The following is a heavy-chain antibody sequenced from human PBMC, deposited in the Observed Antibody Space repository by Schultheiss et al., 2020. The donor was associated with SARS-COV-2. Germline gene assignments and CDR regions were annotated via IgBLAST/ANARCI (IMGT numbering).Heavy chain of an antibody. J-gene: IGHJ4*02. D-gene: IGHD3-10*01. CDR1: GASITTHY. CDR2: IYYSGST. Sequence: SQTLSLTCTVSGASITTHYWTWIRQSPGKGLEWIGYIYYSGSTNYNPSLKSRVTISVDTSKNQFSLKLSSVTAADTAVYYCAIAMEVLLDYWGQGTLVTVSS. CDR3: AIAMEVLLDY. V-gene: IGHV4-59*11.